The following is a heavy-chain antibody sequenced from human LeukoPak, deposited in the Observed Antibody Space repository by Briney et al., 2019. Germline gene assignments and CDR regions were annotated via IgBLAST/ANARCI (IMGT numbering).Heavy chain of an antibody. CDR3: AHSGSYYYFQH. V-gene: IGHV3-23*01. CDR1: GFTFSSYA. CDR2: IRGSGDRT. J-gene: IGHJ1*01. D-gene: IGHD1-26*01. Sequence: GGSLRLSCAASGFTFSSYAMNWVRQAPGKGLEWVSAIRGSGDRTHYADSVKGRFTISRDNSKNTLYLQMNSLRAEDTAVYYCAHSGSYYYFQHWGQGTLVTVSS.